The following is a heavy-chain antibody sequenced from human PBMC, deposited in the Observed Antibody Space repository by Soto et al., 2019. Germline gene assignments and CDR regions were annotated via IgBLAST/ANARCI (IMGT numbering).Heavy chain of an antibody. V-gene: IGHV1-58*01. CDR2: IVVGSGNT. J-gene: IGHJ3*02. CDR3: AVRSRFAHDAFDI. D-gene: IGHD2-21*01. Sequence: ASVKVSCKASGFTFTSSAVQWVRQARGQRLEWIGWIVVGSGNTNYAQKFQERVTITRDMSTSTAYMELSSLRSEDTAVYYCAVRSRFAHDAFDIWGQATIVTLSS. CDR1: GFTFTSSA.